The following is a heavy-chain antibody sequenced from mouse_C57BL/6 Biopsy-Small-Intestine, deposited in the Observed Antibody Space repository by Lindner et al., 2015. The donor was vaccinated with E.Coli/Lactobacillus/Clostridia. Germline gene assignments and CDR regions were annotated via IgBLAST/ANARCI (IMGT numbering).Heavy chain of an antibody. J-gene: IGHJ1*03. CDR2: IYPRDGST. Sequence: VQLQESGPELMKPGASVKLSCKASGYTFTSYDINWVKQRPGQGLEWIGWIYPRDGSTKYNEKFKGKATLTVDTSSSTAYMELHSLTSEDSAVYFCASLSTGTGWYFDVWGTGTTVTVSS. CDR1: GYTFTSYD. V-gene: IGHV1-85*01. D-gene: IGHD4-1*02. CDR3: ASLSTGTGWYFDV.